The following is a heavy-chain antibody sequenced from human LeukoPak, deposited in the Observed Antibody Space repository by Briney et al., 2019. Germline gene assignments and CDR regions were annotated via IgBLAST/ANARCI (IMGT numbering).Heavy chain of an antibody. D-gene: IGHD2-2*01. CDR2: IIPIFGTA. Sequence: SVKVSCKASGGTFSSYAISWVRQAPGQGLEWMGGIIPIFGTANYAQKFQGRVTITTDESTSTAYMELSGLRSEDTAVYYCARAREGGCQLLLDYWGRGTLVTVSS. CDR3: ARAREGGCQLLLDY. CDR1: GGTFSSYA. V-gene: IGHV1-69*05. J-gene: IGHJ4*02.